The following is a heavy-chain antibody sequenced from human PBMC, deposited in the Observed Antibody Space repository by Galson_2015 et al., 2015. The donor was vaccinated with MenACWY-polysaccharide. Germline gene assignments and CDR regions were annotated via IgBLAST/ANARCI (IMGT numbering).Heavy chain of an antibody. D-gene: IGHD2-8*01. CDR3: AITPPFCSNGVCSTLGWFDP. V-gene: IGHV4-30-4*01. J-gene: IGHJ5*02. CDR2: IYYSGST. CDR1: GDSISSGDYY. Sequence: TLSLTCIVSGDSISSGDYYWNWIRQSPGKGLEWIGYIYYSGSTYYNPSLKSRVAISVDTSKNHFSLKLTSVTAADTAVYYCAITPPFCSNGVCSTLGWFDPWGQGTLLTVSS.